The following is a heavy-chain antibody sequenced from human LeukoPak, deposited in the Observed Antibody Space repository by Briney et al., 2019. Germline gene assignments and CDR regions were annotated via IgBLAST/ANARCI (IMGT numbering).Heavy chain of an antibody. CDR1: GGSFSGYY. CDR2: INHSGST. V-gene: IGHV4-34*01. Sequence: SETLSLTCAVYGGSFSGYYWSWIRQPPGKGLEWIGEINHSGSTNYNPSLKSRVTISVDTSKNQFSLKLSSVTAADTAVYYCAGGTVTTYGQHWGQGTLVTVSS. J-gene: IGHJ1*01. D-gene: IGHD4-17*01. CDR3: AGGTVTTYGQH.